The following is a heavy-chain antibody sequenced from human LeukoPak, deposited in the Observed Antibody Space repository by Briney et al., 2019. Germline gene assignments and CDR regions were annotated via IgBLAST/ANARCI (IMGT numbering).Heavy chain of an antibody. Sequence: GGSLRLSCAASGFTVSSNYMSWVRQAPGKGLEWVSVIYSGGSTYYADSVKGRFTISRDNSKNTLYLQMNSLRAEDTAVYYCARGPKYHYDSSGYYSQFVYFDYWGQGTLVTVSS. D-gene: IGHD3-22*01. J-gene: IGHJ4*02. CDR2: IYSGGST. V-gene: IGHV3-53*01. CDR1: GFTVSSNY. CDR3: ARGPKYHYDSSGYYSQFVYFDY.